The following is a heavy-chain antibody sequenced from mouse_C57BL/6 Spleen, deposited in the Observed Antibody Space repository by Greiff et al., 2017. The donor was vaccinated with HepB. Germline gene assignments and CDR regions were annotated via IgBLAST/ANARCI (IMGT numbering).Heavy chain of an antibody. Sequence: VQLQQSGPELVKPGASVKISCKASGYTFTDYYMNWVKQSHGKSLEWIGDINPNNGGTSYNQKFKGKATLTVDKSSSTAYMELRSLTSEDSAVYYCASDDYSTDFDYWGQGTTLTVSS. D-gene: IGHD2-5*01. CDR1: GYTFTDYY. CDR2: INPNNGGT. J-gene: IGHJ2*01. CDR3: ASDDYSTDFDY. V-gene: IGHV1-26*01.